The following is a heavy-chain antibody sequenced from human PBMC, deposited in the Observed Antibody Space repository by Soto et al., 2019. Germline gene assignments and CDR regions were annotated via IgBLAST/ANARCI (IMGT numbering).Heavy chain of an antibody. CDR3: ARQWGYDYYYYYGMDV. Sequence: SETLSLTCTVSGGSISSYYWSWIRQPPGKGLEWIGYIYYSGSTNYNPSLKSRVTISVDTSKNQFSLKLSSVTAADTAVYYCARQWGYDYYYYYGMDVWGQGTTVTVSS. J-gene: IGHJ6*02. CDR2: IYYSGST. D-gene: IGHD5-12*01. V-gene: IGHV4-59*08. CDR1: GGSISSYY.